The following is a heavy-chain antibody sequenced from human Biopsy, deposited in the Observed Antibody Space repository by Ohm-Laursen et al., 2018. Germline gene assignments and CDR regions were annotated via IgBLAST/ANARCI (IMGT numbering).Heavy chain of an antibody. CDR2: ITFDGSGE. D-gene: IGHD4-11*01. V-gene: IGHV3-30*03. J-gene: IGHJ2*01. Sequence: SLRLSCAASGFPFDDYAMHWVRQVPGKGLEWLAVITFDGSGEYYADSLQGRFTISRDNHKNTVDLQMNTLRPEDTAVYFCARDGKRWDYTTYFSWHFDLWGRGTLVTVSS. CDR3: ARDGKRWDYTTYFSWHFDL. CDR1: GFPFDDYA.